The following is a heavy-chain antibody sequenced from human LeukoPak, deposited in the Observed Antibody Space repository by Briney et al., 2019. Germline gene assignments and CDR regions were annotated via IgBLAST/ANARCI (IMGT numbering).Heavy chain of an antibody. D-gene: IGHD2-2*01. CDR1: GYSFTSYW. J-gene: IGHJ6*02. CDR2: IYPGDSDT. CDR3: ARRDGYCSSTSCYADYYYGMDV. V-gene: IGHV5-51*01. Sequence: GESLKISCKGSGYSFTSYWIGWVRQMPGKGLEWMGIIYPGDSDTTYSPSFQGQVTISADKSISTAYLQWSSLEALDTAMYYCARRDGYCSSTSCYADYYYGMDVWGQGTTVTVSS.